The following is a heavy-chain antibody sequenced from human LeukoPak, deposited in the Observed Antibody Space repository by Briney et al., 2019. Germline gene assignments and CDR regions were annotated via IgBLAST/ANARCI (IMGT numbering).Heavy chain of an antibody. D-gene: IGHD1-26*01. CDR1: GYTFTGYY. Sequence: ASVKVSCKASGYTFTGYYMHWVRQAPGQGLEWMGWINPNSGGTNYAQKFQGRVTMTRDTSISTAHMELSRLRSDDTAVYYCARREVGATTWLDYYYYMDVWGKGTTVTISS. CDR2: INPNSGGT. CDR3: ARREVGATTWLDYYYYMDV. V-gene: IGHV1-2*02. J-gene: IGHJ6*03.